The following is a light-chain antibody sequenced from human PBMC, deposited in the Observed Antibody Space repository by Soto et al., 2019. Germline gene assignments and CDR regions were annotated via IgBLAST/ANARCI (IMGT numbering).Light chain of an antibody. V-gene: IGLV2-14*03. J-gene: IGLJ1*01. Sequence: QSALTQPASVSGSPGQSITISCTGTSSDIGGYDYVSWYQHHPGKAPKLMIYNVYNRPSGVSSRFSGSKSGNTASLTISGLQAEDEADYYCSSYSNTIPRLYVFGAGTKVTVL. CDR1: SSDIGGYDY. CDR3: SSYSNTIPRLYV. CDR2: NVY.